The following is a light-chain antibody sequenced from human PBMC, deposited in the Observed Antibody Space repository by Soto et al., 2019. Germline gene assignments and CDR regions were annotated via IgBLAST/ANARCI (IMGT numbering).Light chain of an antibody. CDR3: HQYYSSPWT. CDR2: WSS. Sequence: DIVMTQSPDSLAVSLGERATINCKSIQSVLYSPNNKNYLAWYQQKPGQPPKLLVYWSSTRESGVPVRFSGSGSVTDFTLIISSLQAEDVAVYYCHQYYSSPWTFGQGAKVEIK. V-gene: IGKV4-1*01. CDR1: QSVLYSPNNKNY. J-gene: IGKJ1*01.